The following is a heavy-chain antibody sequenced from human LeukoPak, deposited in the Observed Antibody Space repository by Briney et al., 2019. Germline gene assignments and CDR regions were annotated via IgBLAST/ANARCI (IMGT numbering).Heavy chain of an antibody. CDR3: TRGSIAYYYMDV. CDR2: INHSGST. J-gene: IGHJ6*03. D-gene: IGHD3-22*01. Sequence: SETLSLTCAVYGGSFSGYYWNWIRQPPGKGLEWIGEINHSGSTNYNPSLKSRVTISVDTSKSQFSLMLSSVTAADTAVYYCTRGSIAYYYMDVWGKGTTVTISS. V-gene: IGHV4-34*01. CDR1: GGSFSGYY.